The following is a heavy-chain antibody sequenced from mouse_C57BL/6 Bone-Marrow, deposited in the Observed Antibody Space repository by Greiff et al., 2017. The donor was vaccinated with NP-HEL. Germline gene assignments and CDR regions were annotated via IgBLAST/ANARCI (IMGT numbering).Heavy chain of an antibody. V-gene: IGHV1-55*01. J-gene: IGHJ2*01. CDR3: ARLGDITTVVAPYFDY. CDR1: GYTFTSYW. CDR2: IYPGSGST. D-gene: IGHD1-1*01. Sequence: QVQLKQPGAELVKPGASVKMSCKASGYTFTSYWITWVKQRPGQGLEWIGDIYPGSGSTNYNEKFKSKATLTVDTSSSTAYMQLSSLTSEDSAVYYCARLGDITTVVAPYFDYWGQGTTLTVSS.